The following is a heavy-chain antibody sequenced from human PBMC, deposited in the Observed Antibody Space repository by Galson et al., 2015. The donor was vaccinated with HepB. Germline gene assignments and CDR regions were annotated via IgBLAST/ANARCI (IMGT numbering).Heavy chain of an antibody. CDR1: GFTFRSHW. D-gene: IGHD2-2*01. CDR2: INRDGSST. Sequence: SLRLSCAASGFTFRSHWMHWVRHAPGKGLVWVSRINRDGSSTNYADSVKGRFAISRDNAKNTLYLQMSSLRAEDTAVYYCARGIEVVPDASGMDVWGQGTTVTVSS. V-gene: IGHV3-74*01. CDR3: ARGIEVVPDASGMDV. J-gene: IGHJ6*02.